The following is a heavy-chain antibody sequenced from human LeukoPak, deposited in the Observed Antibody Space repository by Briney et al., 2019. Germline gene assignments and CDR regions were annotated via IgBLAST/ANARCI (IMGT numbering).Heavy chain of an antibody. CDR2: IYYSGST. V-gene: IGHV4-30-4*01. CDR1: GGSISSGDYY. CDR3: ARAQRYCSGGSCYYFDY. Sequence: SETLSLTCTVSGGSISSGDYYWSWIRQPPGKGLEWIGYIYYSGSTYYNPSLKSRVTISVDTSKNQFSLKLSSVTAADTAVYYCARAQRYCSGGSCYYFDYWGQGTLVTVSS. D-gene: IGHD2-15*01. J-gene: IGHJ4*02.